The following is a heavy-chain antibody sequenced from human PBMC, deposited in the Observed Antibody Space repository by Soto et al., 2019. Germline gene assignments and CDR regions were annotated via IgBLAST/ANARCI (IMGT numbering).Heavy chain of an antibody. Sequence: SETLSLTCTVSGGSISSGDYYWSWIRQPPGKGLEWIGYIYYSGSTYYNPSLKSRVTISVDTSKNQFSLKLSSVTAADTAVYYCARGVLDWSSLDYWGQGTLVTVSS. CDR3: ARGVLDWSSLDY. CDR1: GGSISSGDYY. V-gene: IGHV4-30-4*01. D-gene: IGHD3-3*01. J-gene: IGHJ4*02. CDR2: IYYSGST.